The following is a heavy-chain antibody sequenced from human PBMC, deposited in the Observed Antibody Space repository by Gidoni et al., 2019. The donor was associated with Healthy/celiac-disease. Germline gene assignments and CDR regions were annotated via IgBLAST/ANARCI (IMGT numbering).Heavy chain of an antibody. CDR2: VSGSGFRT. V-gene: IGHV3-23*01. CDR3: AKLSGRGFDY. CDR1: AFTFSSYA. D-gene: IGHD5-12*01. J-gene: IGHJ4*02. Sequence: EGRRSEYGGGVVQTGGGLRHSGGDSAFTFSSYAMSWVRPAPGTGLGWVSAVSGSGFRTYYSVSVKGRFTISSDNSKSTLYLQMNSLRAEDTAVYYCAKLSGRGFDYWGQGTLVTVSS.